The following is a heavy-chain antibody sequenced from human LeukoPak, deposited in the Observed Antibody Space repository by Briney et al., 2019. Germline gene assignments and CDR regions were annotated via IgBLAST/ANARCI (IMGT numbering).Heavy chain of an antibody. CDR2: IYATGNT. J-gene: IGHJ5*02. CDR1: GGSMRSDSSF. Sequence: PSETLSLTCSVSGGSMRSDSSFWSWIRQPAGKGLEWIGRIYATGNTNYNPSLERRVTISVDTSKNQFSLELTSVTAADTAVYYCARGLGSDYGGYSPWGQGTLVTVSS. D-gene: IGHD4-23*01. V-gene: IGHV4-61*02. CDR3: ARGLGSDYGGYSP.